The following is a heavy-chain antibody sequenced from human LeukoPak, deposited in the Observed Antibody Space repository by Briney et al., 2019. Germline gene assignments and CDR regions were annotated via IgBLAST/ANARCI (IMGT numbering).Heavy chain of an antibody. CDR3: AREQTPVLRYFDWSPHDAFDI. CDR2: IYHSGST. V-gene: IGHV4-30-2*01. D-gene: IGHD3-9*01. CDR1: GGSISSGGYY. J-gene: IGHJ3*02. Sequence: PSETLSLTCTVSGGSISSGGYYWSWIRQPPGKGLEWIGYIYHSGSTYYNPSLKSRVTISVDRSKNQFSLKLSSVTAADTAVYYCAREQTPVLRYFDWSPHDAFDIWGQGTMVTVSS.